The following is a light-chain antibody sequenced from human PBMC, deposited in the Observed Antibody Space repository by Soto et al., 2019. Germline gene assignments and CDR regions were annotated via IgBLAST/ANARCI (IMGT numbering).Light chain of an antibody. CDR3: QRYYRAPFT. CDR1: QSVLYSTTNRNS. Sequence: DNVLTQSPDSLAVPLGERASFNCTTSQSVLYSTTNRNSLAWYQQTPGQSHKLRIQWADTRQDGVPERFSGSGSRTDFTLTITSLQAEDVAVYYCQRYYRAPFTFGPGTRVEIK. J-gene: IGKJ3*01. CDR2: WAD. V-gene: IGKV4-1*01.